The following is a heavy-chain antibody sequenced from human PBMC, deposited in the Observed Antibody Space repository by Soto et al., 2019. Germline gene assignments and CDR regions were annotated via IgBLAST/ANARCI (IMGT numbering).Heavy chain of an antibody. CDR3: AKDSGRGYSYGIFDY. Sequence: GGALRLSCAASGFNLCSSAMSWGRPAPGKGLEWVSAISGSGGNTYYADSVKGRFTISRDNSKNTLYLQMRAEDTAVYYCAKDSGRGYSYGIFDYWGQGALVTVSS. J-gene: IGHJ4*02. CDR2: ISGSGGNT. CDR1: GFNLCSSA. V-gene: IGHV3-23*01. D-gene: IGHD5-18*01.